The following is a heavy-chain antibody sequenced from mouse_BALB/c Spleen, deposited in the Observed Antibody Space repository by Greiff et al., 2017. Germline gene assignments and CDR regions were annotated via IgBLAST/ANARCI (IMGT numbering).Heavy chain of an antibody. CDR2: INLYNGGT. V-gene: IGHV1S135*01. CDR3: ARWDYDYDEGSDYAMDY. CDR1: GYSFTDYN. Sequence: EVQLHQSGPGLVKPGVSVKVSCKASGYSFTDYNMYWVSQTQGKGLEWIGNINLYNGGTSYTQKFKGKATLTVDKSSSTAFMHLNSLTSEDSAVYYCARWDYDYDEGSDYAMDYWGQGTSVTVSS. J-gene: IGHJ4*01. D-gene: IGHD2-4*01.